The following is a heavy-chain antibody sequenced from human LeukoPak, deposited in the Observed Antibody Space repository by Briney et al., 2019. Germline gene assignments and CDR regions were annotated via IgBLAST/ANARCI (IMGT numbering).Heavy chain of an antibody. Sequence: GGSLRLSCAASGFTFSTYWMHWVRQAPGKGLVWVSQINSDGSGTSYTDSVKGRFTISRDNAKNTLYLQMNSLGAEDTAVYYCASDNYGFLDYWGQGTLVTVSS. V-gene: IGHV3-74*01. D-gene: IGHD3-10*01. CDR3: ASDNYGFLDY. CDR2: INSDGSGT. CDR1: GFTFSTYW. J-gene: IGHJ4*02.